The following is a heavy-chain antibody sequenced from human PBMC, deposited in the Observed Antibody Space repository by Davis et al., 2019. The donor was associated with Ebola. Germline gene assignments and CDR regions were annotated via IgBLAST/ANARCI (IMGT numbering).Heavy chain of an antibody. J-gene: IGHJ3*02. Sequence: GESLKISCQDSGNSFSSHWIGWVRQMPGKGLEWMGIIFTGDSDTRYRPSFRGQVTISADKSFKTAFLQWSSLKASDTAIYYCATLRRTITGMDDGFDIWGQGTMVTVSS. CDR3: ATLRRTITGMDDGFDI. CDR2: IFTGDSDT. CDR1: GNSFSSHW. V-gene: IGHV5-51*01. D-gene: IGHD1-20*01.